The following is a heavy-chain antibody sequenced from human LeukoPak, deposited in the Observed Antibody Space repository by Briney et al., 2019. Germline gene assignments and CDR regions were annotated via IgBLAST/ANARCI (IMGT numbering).Heavy chain of an antibody. J-gene: IGHJ6*03. D-gene: IGHD2-2*02. CDR1: GYTFTSYD. Sequence: GASVNVSCKASGYTFTSYDINWVRQATGQGLEWMGWMNPNSGNTGYAQKFQGRVTITRNTSISTAYMELSSLRSEDTAVYYCARGAVPAAIRYYYYMDVWGKGTTVTVSS. CDR2: MNPNSGNT. CDR3: ARGAVPAAIRYYYYMDV. V-gene: IGHV1-8*03.